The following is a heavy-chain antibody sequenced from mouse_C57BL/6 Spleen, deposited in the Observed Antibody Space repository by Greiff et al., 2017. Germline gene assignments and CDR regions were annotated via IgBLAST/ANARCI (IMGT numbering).Heavy chain of an antibody. D-gene: IGHD2-4*01. CDR2: ISSGGDYI. J-gene: IGHJ4*01. Sequence: EVKLMESGEGLVKPGGSLKLSCAASGFTFSSYAMSWVRQTPEKRLEWVAYISSGGDYIYYADTVKGRFPISRDNARNTLYLQMSSLQSEDTAMYYSTSHYDYDRGAYAMDYWGQGTSVTVSS. V-gene: IGHV5-9-1*02. CDR3: TSHYDYDRGAYAMDY. CDR1: GFTFSSYA.